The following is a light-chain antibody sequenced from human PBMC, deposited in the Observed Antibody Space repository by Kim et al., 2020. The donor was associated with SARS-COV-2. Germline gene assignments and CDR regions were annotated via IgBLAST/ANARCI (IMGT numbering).Light chain of an antibody. CDR1: QSVGTN. V-gene: IGKV3-15*01. CDR3: QQYSDWPRNT. J-gene: IGKJ2*01. CDR2: GGS. Sequence: DIVMTQSPATLSVSPGERATLFCRASQSVGTNLAWYQQKPGQSPRLLVYGGSTRATGIPVRFSGSGSVTEFTLTISGLQSEDFAVYYCQQYSDWPRNTFGQGTKLEIK.